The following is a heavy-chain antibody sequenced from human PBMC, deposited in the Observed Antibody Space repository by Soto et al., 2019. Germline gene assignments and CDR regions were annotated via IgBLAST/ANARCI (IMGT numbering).Heavy chain of an antibody. Sequence: RSLTCSVSGGSISSGAYYWTWIRQRPGKGLEWIGYIYYSGNTYSSPSLKSRLSISLDTSKNQFSLRLSSVTAADTAMYYCARARLRAVYAFDIWGQRTMVTVSS. CDR3: ARARLRAVYAFDI. D-gene: IGHD5-12*01. CDR2: IYYSGNT. J-gene: IGHJ3*02. CDR1: GGSISSGAYY. V-gene: IGHV4-31*03.